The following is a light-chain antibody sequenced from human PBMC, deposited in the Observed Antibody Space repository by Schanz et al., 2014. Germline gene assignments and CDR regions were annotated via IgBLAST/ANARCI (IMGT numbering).Light chain of an antibody. CDR3: ASWDDGLSVV. CDR1: SSDVGGYNY. V-gene: IGLV2-8*01. J-gene: IGLJ2*01. Sequence: QSALTQPPSASGSPGQSVTISCTGTSSDVGGYNYVSWYQQHPGKAPKLMIYEVSKRPSGVPDRFSGSKSGSSASLAINGLQSEDEADYYCASWDDGLSVVFGGGTKLTVL. CDR2: EVS.